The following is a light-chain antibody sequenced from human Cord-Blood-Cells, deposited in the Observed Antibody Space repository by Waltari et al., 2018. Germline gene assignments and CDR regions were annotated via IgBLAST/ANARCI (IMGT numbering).Light chain of an antibody. Sequence: QSALTQPPSASGSPGQSVTISFTGTSSDVGGYNYLSWYQQHPGKAPKLMIYEVSKRPSGVPDRFSCSQSGNTASRTVSGLQAEDGADYYCSSYAGSNNLVFGGGTKLTVL. J-gene: IGLJ3*02. CDR2: EVS. CDR1: SSDVGGYNY. CDR3: SSYAGSNNLV. V-gene: IGLV2-8*01.